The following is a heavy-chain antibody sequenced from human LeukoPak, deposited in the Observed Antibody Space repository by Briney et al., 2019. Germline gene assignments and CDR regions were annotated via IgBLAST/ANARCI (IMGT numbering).Heavy chain of an antibody. CDR1: GYTFTSYY. CDR3: ARDRYYDSSGYFDY. J-gene: IGHJ4*02. Sequence: GASVKVSCKASGYTFTSYYMHWVRQAPGQGLEWMGGIIPIFGTANYAQKFQGRVTITADESTSTAYMELSSLRSEDTAVYYCARDRYYDSSGYFDYWGQGTLVTVSS. CDR2: IIPIFGTA. D-gene: IGHD3-22*01. V-gene: IGHV1-69*13.